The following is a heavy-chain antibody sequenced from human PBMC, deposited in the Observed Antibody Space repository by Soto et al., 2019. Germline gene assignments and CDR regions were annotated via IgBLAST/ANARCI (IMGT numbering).Heavy chain of an antibody. J-gene: IGHJ5*02. CDR2: ISGSGGST. CDR1: GFTFSSYA. CDR3: AKDQGYYGSGSLRPFDP. D-gene: IGHD3-10*01. V-gene: IGHV3-23*01. Sequence: GGSLRLSCAASGFTFSSYAMSWVRQAPGKGLEWVSAISGSGGSTYYADSVKGRFTISRGNSKNTLYLQMNSLRAEDTAVYYCAKDQGYYGSGSLRPFDPWGQGTLVTVSS.